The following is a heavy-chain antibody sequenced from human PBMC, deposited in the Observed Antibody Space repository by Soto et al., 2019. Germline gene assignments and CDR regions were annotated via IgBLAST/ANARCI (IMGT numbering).Heavy chain of an antibody. D-gene: IGHD6-19*01. V-gene: IGHV6-1*01. CDR3: ARGSYYSGWV. Sequence: QSLSLTVAISVERVSSTSTAWIWIRQSPSRGLEWLGRTYYRSKWYSDYAVSVKSRITINPDTSKNQFSLQLNSVTPEDTAVYYCARGSYYSGWVWGQGPLVTVSS. CDR2: TYYRSKWYS. CDR1: VERVSSTSTA. J-gene: IGHJ4*02.